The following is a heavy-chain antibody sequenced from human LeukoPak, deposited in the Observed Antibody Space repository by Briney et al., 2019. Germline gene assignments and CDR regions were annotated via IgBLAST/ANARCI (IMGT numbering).Heavy chain of an antibody. Sequence: GRSLRLSCAASGFTFSSYGMHWVRQAPGKGLEWVAVISYDGSNKYYADSVKGRFTISRDNSKNTLYLQMNSLRAEDTAVYYCAKDRLPYGSGGCPRPSDYWGQGTLVTVSS. CDR2: ISYDGSNK. V-gene: IGHV3-30*18. D-gene: IGHD3-10*01. CDR3: AKDRLPYGSGGCPRPSDY. J-gene: IGHJ4*02. CDR1: GFTFSSYG.